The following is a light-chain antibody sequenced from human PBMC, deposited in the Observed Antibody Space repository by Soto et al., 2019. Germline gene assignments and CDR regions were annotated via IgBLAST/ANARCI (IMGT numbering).Light chain of an antibody. J-gene: IGLJ1*01. CDR3: CSYVGGYSYV. Sequence: QSALTQPRSVSGSPGQSVTVSCIGTSSDVGDYNSVSWYQQHPGKAPKLMSYDVSKRPSGVPDRFSGPKSGNTASLTISGLQAEDEADYYCCSYVGGYSYVFGIGTKVTVL. CDR2: DVS. CDR1: SSDVGDYNS. V-gene: IGLV2-11*01.